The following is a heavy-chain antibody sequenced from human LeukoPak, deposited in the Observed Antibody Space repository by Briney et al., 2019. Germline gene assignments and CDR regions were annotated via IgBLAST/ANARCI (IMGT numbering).Heavy chain of an antibody. Sequence: SVNVSCKASGGTFSSYAISWVRQAPGQGLEWMGGIIPIFGTANYAQKFQGRVTITTDESTSTAYMELSSLRSEDTAVYYCARCSNGEAGTGLGYYYYYMDVWGKGTTVTVSS. CDR3: ARCSNGEAGTGLGYYYYYMDV. CDR1: GGTFSSYA. V-gene: IGHV1-69*05. D-gene: IGHD6-13*01. CDR2: IIPIFGTA. J-gene: IGHJ6*03.